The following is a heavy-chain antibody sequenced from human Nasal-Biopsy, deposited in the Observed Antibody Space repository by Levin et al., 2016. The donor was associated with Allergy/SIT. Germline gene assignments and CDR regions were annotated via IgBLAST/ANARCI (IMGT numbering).Heavy chain of an antibody. Sequence: GGSLRLSCTASTLTLSDSDIHWVRRASGKGLEWVGRIRSRVNHDATSYAASVRGRFTISRDDSHNTAYLQMDSLKIEDTAVYYCASLSFVVSAAMVYYHRYGMDVWGQGTTVTVSS. J-gene: IGHJ6*02. CDR3: ASLSFVVSAAMVYYHRYGMDV. D-gene: IGHD2-2*01. CDR2: IRSRVNHDAT. V-gene: IGHV3-73*01. CDR1: TLTLSDSD.